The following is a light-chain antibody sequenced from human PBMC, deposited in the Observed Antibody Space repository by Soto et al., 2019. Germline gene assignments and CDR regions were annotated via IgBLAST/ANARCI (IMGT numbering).Light chain of an antibody. CDR1: PSISTW. J-gene: IGKJ1*01. CDR2: DAS. V-gene: IGKV1-5*01. CDR3: QQYNSFSRT. Sequence: DIQMTQSPSTLSASVGDIVTITCRASPSISTWLAWYQQKPGKAPNLLIYDASCLESGVPSRFSGSGSGTEFTLTISSLQPDDFATYYCQQYNSFSRTFGQGTKVEIK.